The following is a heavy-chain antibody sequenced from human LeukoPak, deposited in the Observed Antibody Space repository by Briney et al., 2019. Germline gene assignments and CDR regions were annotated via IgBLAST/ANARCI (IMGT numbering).Heavy chain of an antibody. CDR3: ARSYYYGSRRRDGHYYGMDV. D-gene: IGHD3-10*01. V-gene: IGHV4-39*07. CDR1: GGSISSSSYY. J-gene: IGHJ6*02. Sequence: PSETLSLTCTVSGGSISSSSYYWGWIRQPPGKGLEWIGSIYYSGSTYYNPSLKSRVTISVDTSKNQFSLKLSSVTAADTAVYYCARSYYYGSRRRDGHYYGMDVWGQGTTVTVSS. CDR2: IYYSGST.